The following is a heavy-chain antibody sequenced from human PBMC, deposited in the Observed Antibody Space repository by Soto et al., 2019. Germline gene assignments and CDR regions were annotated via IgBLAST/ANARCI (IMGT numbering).Heavy chain of an antibody. CDR2: IYYSGST. V-gene: IGHV4-59*01. D-gene: IGHD5-18*01. CDR3: ARSIPPYPYSYGSSPLFDY. Sequence: PSETLSLTCTVSGGSISSYYWSWIRQPPGKGLEWIGYIYYSGSTNYNPSLKSRVTISVDTSKNQFSLKLSSVTAADTAVYYCARSIPPYPYSYGSSPLFDYWGQGTLVTVSS. CDR1: GGSISSYY. J-gene: IGHJ4*02.